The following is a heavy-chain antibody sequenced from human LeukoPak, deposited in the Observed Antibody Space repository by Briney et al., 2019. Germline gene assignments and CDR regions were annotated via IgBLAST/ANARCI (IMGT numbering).Heavy chain of an antibody. CDR3: AGRVTGYSSGYVY. Sequence: SGGSLRLSCVASGFTFSNYAMSWVRQAPEKGLDWVSVISGSAHKIRYADPVKGRFTISRDNSENTVYLQMNNLRAEDTALYYCAGRVTGYSSGYVYWGQGTLVTVSS. CDR2: ISGSAHKI. V-gene: IGHV3-23*01. CDR1: GFTFSNYA. D-gene: IGHD5-18*01. J-gene: IGHJ4*02.